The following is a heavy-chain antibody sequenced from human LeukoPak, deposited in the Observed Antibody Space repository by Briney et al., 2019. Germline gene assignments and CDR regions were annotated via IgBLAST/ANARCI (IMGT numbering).Heavy chain of an antibody. CDR2: INPRDGET. V-gene: IGHV1-2*06. CDR3: GRDWELRFHQGGLDY. D-gene: IGHD3-3*01. J-gene: IGHJ4*02. Sequence: ASVKVSCKASGYNFVGYYIHWVRQAPGQGIEWMGRINPRDGETNFAQKFQGRVTMTSDTSISTAYMELSGLRSDDTAVYYCGRDWELRFHQGGLDYWGQGALVTVSS. CDR1: GYNFVGYY.